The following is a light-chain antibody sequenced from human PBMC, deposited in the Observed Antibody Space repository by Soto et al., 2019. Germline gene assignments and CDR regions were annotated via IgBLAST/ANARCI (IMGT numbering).Light chain of an antibody. V-gene: IGKV3-15*01. CDR3: QQYKNWPPIT. CDR1: QSVSSN. CDR2: GAS. J-gene: IGKJ3*01. Sequence: EIVMTQSPATLSVSPGERATLSCRASQSVSSNLAWYQQKPVQAPRLLIYGASTRATGIPARFSGSGSGTEFTLTISSLQSEDFAVYYCQQYKNWPPITFGPGTKVDIK.